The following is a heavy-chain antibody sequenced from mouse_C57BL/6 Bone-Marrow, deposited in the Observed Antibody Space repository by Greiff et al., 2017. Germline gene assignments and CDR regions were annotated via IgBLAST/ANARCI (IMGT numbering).Heavy chain of an antibody. J-gene: IGHJ4*01. CDR1: GFTFSDYG. CDR3: ARAPGGAMDY. CDR2: ISNLAYSI. Sequence: EVHLVESGGGLVQPGGSLKLSCAASGFTFSDYGMAWVRQAPRKGPEWVAFISNLAYSIYYADTVTGRFPISRENAKNTLYLEMSSLRSEDTAMYYCARAPGGAMDYWGQGTSVTVSS. D-gene: IGHD3-1*01. V-gene: IGHV5-15*01.